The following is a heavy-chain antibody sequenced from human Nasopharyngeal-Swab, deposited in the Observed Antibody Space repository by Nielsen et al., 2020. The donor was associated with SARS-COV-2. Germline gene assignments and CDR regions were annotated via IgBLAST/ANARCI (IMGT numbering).Heavy chain of an antibody. CDR2: IYSSANT. V-gene: IGHV4-30-4*01. CDR1: GGSISSGDYY. J-gene: IGHJ3*02. D-gene: IGHD2/OR15-2a*01. CDR3: AREVASANKNAFDI. Sequence: SETLSLTCSVSGGSISSGDYYWSWLRQPPGKGLEWIGYIYSSANTYYNPSLKRRVNMSVDMSKNQFSLKLSSVTAADTAVYYCAREVASANKNAFDIWGQGTMVTVSS.